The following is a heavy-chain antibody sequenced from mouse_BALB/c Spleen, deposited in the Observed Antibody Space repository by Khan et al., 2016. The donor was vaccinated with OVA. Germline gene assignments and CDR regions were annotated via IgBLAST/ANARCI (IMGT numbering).Heavy chain of an antibody. Sequence: EVQLQESGPGLVKPSQSLSLTCTVTGYSITSGYGWNWIRQFPGNKLEWMGYISYSGSTNYNPSLTSRISITRATSKNHFFMQLNSVTTEDTATYYCARTARIKYWGQGTTLTVSS. CDR3: ARTARIKY. V-gene: IGHV3-2*02. CDR1: GYSITSGYG. D-gene: IGHD1-2*01. CDR2: ISYSGST. J-gene: IGHJ2*01.